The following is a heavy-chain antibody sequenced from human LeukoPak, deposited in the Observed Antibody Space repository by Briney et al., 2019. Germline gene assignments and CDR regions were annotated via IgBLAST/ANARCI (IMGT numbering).Heavy chain of an antibody. Sequence: GGSLRLSCAASGFTFSSYAMSWVRQAPGKGLEWVSTISGSGGNTYYADSMKGRFTISRDNSKNTLYLQMNSLRAEDSAVYYCAKVLQGPTYYFDYWGQGTLVTVSS. V-gene: IGHV3-23*01. CDR3: AKVLQGPTYYFDY. CDR2: ISGSGGNT. CDR1: GFTFSSYA. J-gene: IGHJ4*02.